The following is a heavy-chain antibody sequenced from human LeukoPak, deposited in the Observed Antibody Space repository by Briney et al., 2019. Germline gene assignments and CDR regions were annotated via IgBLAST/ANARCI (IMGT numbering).Heavy chain of an antibody. CDR1: GYTFTSYA. CDR3: ARGGFWRMATNFFDY. V-gene: IGHV1-3*01. J-gene: IGHJ4*02. D-gene: IGHD5-24*01. Sequence: GASVKVSCKASGYTFTSYAMHWVRQAPGQRLEWMGWINAGNGNTKYSQKFQGRVTITRDTSASTAYMELSSLRSEDTAVYYCARGGFWRMATNFFDYWGQGTLVTVSS. CDR2: INAGNGNT.